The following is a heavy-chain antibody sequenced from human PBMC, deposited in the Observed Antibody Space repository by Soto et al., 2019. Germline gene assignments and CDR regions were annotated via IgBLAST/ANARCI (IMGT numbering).Heavy chain of an antibody. V-gene: IGHV1-46*01. Sequence: ASVKVSCKASGYTVTSYYMHWVRQAPGQGLEWMGIINPSGGSTSYAQKFQGRVTMTRDTSTSTVYMELSSLRSEDTAVYYCARDNEDYDYVWGSYRYSETFDYWGQGTLVTVSS. CDR2: INPSGGST. D-gene: IGHD3-16*02. J-gene: IGHJ4*02. CDR1: GYTVTSYY. CDR3: ARDNEDYDYVWGSYRYSETFDY.